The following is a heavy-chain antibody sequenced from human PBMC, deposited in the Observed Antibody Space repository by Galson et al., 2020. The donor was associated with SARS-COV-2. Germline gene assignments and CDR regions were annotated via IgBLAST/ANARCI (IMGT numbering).Heavy chain of an antibody. CDR3: AGRGQTGWDLFDM. V-gene: IGHV3-64*02. D-gene: IGHD1-26*01. Sequence: GGSLRLSCVTSGFTFSSYAMHWVRQTPGQGLEFVAAISSRGYGTYYIDSVKGRFTISRDNYRNTLYLQMGSLRTDDTALYYCAGRGQTGWDLFDMWGQGTMVTVSS. CDR1: GFTFSSYA. J-gene: IGHJ3*02. CDR2: ISSRGYGT.